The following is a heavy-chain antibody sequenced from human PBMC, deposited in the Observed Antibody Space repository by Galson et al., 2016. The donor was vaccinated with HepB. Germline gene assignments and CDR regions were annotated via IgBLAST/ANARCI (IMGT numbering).Heavy chain of an antibody. CDR2: IKSKTDGGTT. J-gene: IGHJ6*02. CDR1: GFTFSNAW. V-gene: IGHV3-15*01. CDR3: RYGMDV. Sequence: SLRLSCAASGFTFSNAWMSWVRQAPGKGLEWVGRIKSKTDGGTTDYAAPVKGRFSIDRDDSKNTLYLQMNSLKTEDTAVSYCRYGMDVWGQGTTVTVSS.